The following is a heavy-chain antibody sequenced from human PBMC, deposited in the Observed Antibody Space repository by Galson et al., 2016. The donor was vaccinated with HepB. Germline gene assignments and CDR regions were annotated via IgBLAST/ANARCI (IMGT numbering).Heavy chain of an antibody. CDR1: GFALSGYL. D-gene: IGHD5-24*01. CDR2: ILGDGSNE. Sequence: SLRLSCAASGFALSGYLMHWVRHAPGKGLEWVAVILGDGSNEYYADAVKGRFAISRDNSKNTLQLQMNSLGPDDTAVYYCARVARGGYKTADLWGQGTLVSVSS. J-gene: IGHJ5*02. V-gene: IGHV3-30*09. CDR3: ARVARGGYKTADL.